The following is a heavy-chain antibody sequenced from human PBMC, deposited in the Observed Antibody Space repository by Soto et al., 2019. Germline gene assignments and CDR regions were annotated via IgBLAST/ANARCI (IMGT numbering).Heavy chain of an antibody. V-gene: IGHV3-30*18. CDR3: AKTHCSGGSCYGYFDY. CDR2: ISYDGSNK. CDR1: GFTFSSYG. Sequence: GGSLRLSCAASGFTFSSYGMHWVRQAPGKGLEWVAVISYDGSNKYYADSVKGRFTISRDNSKNTLYLQMNSLRAEDTAVYYCAKTHCSGGSCYGYFDYWGQGTLVTVSS. D-gene: IGHD2-15*01. J-gene: IGHJ4*02.